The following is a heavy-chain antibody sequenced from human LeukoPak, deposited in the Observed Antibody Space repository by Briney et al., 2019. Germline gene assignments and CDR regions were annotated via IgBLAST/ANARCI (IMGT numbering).Heavy chain of an antibody. CDR3: ARGVPARRFDY. CDR1: GFSFSNYE. J-gene: IGHJ4*02. CDR2: ISSSGSTT. V-gene: IGHV3-48*03. Sequence: GGSLRLSCAASGFSFSNYEMKWVRQAPGKGLEWVSYISSSGSTTYYADSVKGRFTISRDNAKNSLSLQMNSLRVEDTAVYYCARGVPARRFDYWGQGALVTVSS.